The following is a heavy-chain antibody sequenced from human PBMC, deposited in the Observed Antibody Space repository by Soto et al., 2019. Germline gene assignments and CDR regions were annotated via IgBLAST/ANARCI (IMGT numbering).Heavy chain of an antibody. CDR2: INPSGGST. J-gene: IGHJ4*02. CDR3: ARGPYTVTTNRGPFDY. D-gene: IGHD4-17*01. CDR1: GYTFTSYY. V-gene: IGHV1-46*03. Sequence: GASVKVSCKASGYTFTSYYMHWVRQAPGQGLEWMGIINPSGGSTSYAQKFQGRVTMTRDTSTSTVYMELSSLRSEDTAVYYCARGPYTVTTNRGPFDYWGQGTLVTVSS.